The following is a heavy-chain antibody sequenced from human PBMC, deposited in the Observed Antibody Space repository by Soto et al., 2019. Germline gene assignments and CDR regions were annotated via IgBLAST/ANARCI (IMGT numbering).Heavy chain of an antibody. D-gene: IGHD5-12*01. CDR2: IIPKLGSA. V-gene: IGHV1-69*01. CDR1: GGGNLRDYR. CDR3: ARGGXGYNFGAVY. J-gene: IGHJ4*02. Sequence: QVQLVQSGAEVKEPGSSVKVSCKASGGGNLRDYRTTWVRRAPGQGLEWMGGIIPKLGSANYAQNFQGRVTVTADESTNTVYMELRSLRSDDTAVYYCARGGXGYNFGAVYWGQGTPVTVSS.